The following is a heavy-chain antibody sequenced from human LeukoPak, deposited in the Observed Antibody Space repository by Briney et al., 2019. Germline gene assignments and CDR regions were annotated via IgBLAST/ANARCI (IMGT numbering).Heavy chain of an antibody. Sequence: SETLSLTCTVSGGSISSGGYYWSWIRQHPGKGLEWIGYIYYSGSTYYNPSLKSRVTISVDTSKNQFSLKLSSVTAADTAVYYCARAGRGSGSYYYFDYWGQGTLVTVSS. V-gene: IGHV4-31*03. J-gene: IGHJ4*02. CDR3: ARAGRGSGSYYYFDY. CDR2: IYYSGST. CDR1: GGSISSGGYY. D-gene: IGHD3-10*01.